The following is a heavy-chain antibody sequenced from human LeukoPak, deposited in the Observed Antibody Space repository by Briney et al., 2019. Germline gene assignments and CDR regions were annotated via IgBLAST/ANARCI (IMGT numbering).Heavy chain of an antibody. CDR1: GFTFSSFE. Sequence: PGGSLRLSCAASGFTFSSFEMNWVRQAPGKGLEWVSYISSSGSTIYYADSVKGRFTISRDNAKNSLYLQMNSLRAEDTAVYYCARMWELLDYWGQGILVTVSS. V-gene: IGHV3-48*03. D-gene: IGHD1-26*01. J-gene: IGHJ4*02. CDR3: ARMWELLDY. CDR2: ISSSGSTI.